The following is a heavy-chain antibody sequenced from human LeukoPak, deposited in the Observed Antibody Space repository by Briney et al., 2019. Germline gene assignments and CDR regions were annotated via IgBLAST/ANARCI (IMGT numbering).Heavy chain of an antibody. CDR3: ARGAQLTDY. Sequence: GGSLRLSCAASGFTFYTYGMHWVRQAPGKGLEYVSGIGPDGGTTYYAKSVRGRFTTSRDNSKNMVYLQMASLTADDMAVYYCARGAQLTDYWGQGTLVTVSS. J-gene: IGHJ4*02. CDR2: IGPDGGTT. V-gene: IGHV3-64*01. D-gene: IGHD6-13*01. CDR1: GFTFYTYG.